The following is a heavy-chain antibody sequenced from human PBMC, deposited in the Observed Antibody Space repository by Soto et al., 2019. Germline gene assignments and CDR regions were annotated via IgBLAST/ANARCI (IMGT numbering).Heavy chain of an antibody. Sequence: ASVKVSCKASGYTFTSYGISWVRQAPGQGLEWMGWISAYNGNTNYAQKLQGRVTMTTDTSTSTAYMELRSLRSDDTAVYYCARDGVGGGYDPFAEGYYYYGMDVWGQGTTITVSS. CDR3: ARDGVGGGYDPFAEGYYYYGMDV. D-gene: IGHD5-12*01. V-gene: IGHV1-18*01. J-gene: IGHJ6*02. CDR2: ISAYNGNT. CDR1: GYTFTSYG.